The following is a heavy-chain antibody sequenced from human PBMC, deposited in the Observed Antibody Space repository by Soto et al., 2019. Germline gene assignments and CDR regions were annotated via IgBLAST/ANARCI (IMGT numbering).Heavy chain of an antibody. V-gene: IGHV3-73*02. CDR2: IRSKANNYAT. CDR1: GITFSDSA. J-gene: IGHJ4*02. D-gene: IGHD2-15*01. CDR3: ARLWGTVVRDFDF. Sequence: EVQLVESGGGLVQPGGSLKLSCAVSGITFSDSAIHWVRQASGKGLEWLGRIRSKANNYATVYDASVQGRFTISRDDSKNTAYVQMNSLKTEDTALCYCARLWGTVVRDFDFWGQGTLVTVSS.